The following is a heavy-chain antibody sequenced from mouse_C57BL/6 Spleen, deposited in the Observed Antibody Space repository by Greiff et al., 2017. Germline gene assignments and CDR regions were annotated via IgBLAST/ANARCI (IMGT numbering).Heavy chain of an antibody. CDR1: GYSFTDYN. J-gene: IGHJ4*01. V-gene: IGHV1-39*01. Sequence: QLQQSGPELVKPGASVKISCKASGYSFTDYNMNWVKQSNGKSLEWIGVINPNYGTTSYNQKFKGKATLTVDQSSSTAYMQLNRLTSEDSAVYYCARRGYYDYDGGYYYAMDYWGQGTSVTVSS. D-gene: IGHD2-4*01. CDR3: ARRGYYDYDGGYYYAMDY. CDR2: INPNYGTT.